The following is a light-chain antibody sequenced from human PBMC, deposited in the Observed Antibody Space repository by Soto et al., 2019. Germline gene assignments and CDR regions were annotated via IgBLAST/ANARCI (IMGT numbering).Light chain of an antibody. Sequence: EIVLTQSPATLSLSPGERATLSCRASQSVSSYLAWYQQKPGQAPRLLIYDASNRATGIPARFSGSGSGTDFTLTISSLEHEDFEVYYCQQRSNWPPITFGQGTRLEMK. V-gene: IGKV3-11*01. CDR1: QSVSSY. J-gene: IGKJ5*01. CDR2: DAS. CDR3: QQRSNWPPIT.